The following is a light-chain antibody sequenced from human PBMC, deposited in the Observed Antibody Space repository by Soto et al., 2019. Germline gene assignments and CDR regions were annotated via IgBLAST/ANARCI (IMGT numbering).Light chain of an antibody. CDR1: QSVRSSS. Sequence: ENVLTQSPGTLSLSPGERATLSCRASQSVRSSSLAWYQQKPGQAPRLLIYGASSRATGIPDRFSGSGSGTDFTLTIRRLEPEDFAVYYCQQYGSSPQTFGGGTKVGIK. CDR3: QQYGSSPQT. J-gene: IGKJ4*01. V-gene: IGKV3-20*01. CDR2: GAS.